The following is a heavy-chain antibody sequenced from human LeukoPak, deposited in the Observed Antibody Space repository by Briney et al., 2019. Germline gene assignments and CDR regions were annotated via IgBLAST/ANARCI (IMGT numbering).Heavy chain of an antibody. V-gene: IGHV1-2*02. J-gene: IGHJ5*02. D-gene: IGHD2-15*01. CDR3: ARVGCSGGSCYSIHWFDP. Sequence: ASVKVSCKASGYTFTGYYMHWVRQAPGQGLEWMGWINPNSGGTNYAQKFQGRVTMTRDTSISTVYMELSRLGSDDTAVYYCARVGCSGGSCYSIHWFDPWGQGSLVTVSS. CDR2: INPNSGGT. CDR1: GYTFTGYY.